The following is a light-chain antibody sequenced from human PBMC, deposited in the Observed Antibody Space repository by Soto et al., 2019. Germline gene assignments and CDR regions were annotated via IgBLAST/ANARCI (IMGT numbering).Light chain of an antibody. CDR3: SSYTSSSTVI. CDR1: SSDIGGYNY. J-gene: IGLJ2*01. CDR2: DVR. V-gene: IGLV2-14*01. Sequence: QSALTQPASVSGSPGQSITISCTRTSSDIGGYNYISWYQQLPGQAPKFIIYDVRNRPSGVSNRFSGSRSGNTASLTISGLQAEDEADYYCSSYTSSSTVIFGGGTKLTVL.